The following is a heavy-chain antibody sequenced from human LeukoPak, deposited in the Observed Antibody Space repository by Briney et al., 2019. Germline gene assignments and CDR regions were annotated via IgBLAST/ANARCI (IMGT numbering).Heavy chain of an antibody. V-gene: IGHV4-4*02. D-gene: IGHD3-10*01. J-gene: IGHJ4*02. CDR1: GVSISSSNW. CDR2: VHHTGST. Sequence: SGTLSLTCAVSGVSISSSNWWSWVRQTPEKGLEWIGEVHHTGSTNYNPSLKSRVTISVDKSMHQVSLKLSSVTAADTAVYYCARGYFYVSGNSNLFDSRGQGTLVTVSS. CDR3: ARGYFYVSGNSNLFDS.